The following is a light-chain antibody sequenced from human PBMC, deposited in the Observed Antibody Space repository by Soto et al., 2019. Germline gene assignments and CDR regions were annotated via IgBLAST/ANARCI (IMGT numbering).Light chain of an antibody. CDR3: SSYAGSNNVV. CDR1: SSDVGGYNY. J-gene: IGLJ2*01. V-gene: IGLV2-8*01. Sequence: QSALTQPPSASGSPGQSVTISCTGTSSDVGGYNYVSWYQQHPGKAPKLMIYEVSKRPSGVPDRFSGSTSGNRASLTVSGLEDEDEADYYCSSYAGSNNVVFGGGTKLTVL. CDR2: EVS.